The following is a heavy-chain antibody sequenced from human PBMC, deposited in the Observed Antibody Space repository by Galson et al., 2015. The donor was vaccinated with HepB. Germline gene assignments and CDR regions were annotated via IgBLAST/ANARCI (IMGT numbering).Heavy chain of an antibody. D-gene: IGHD3-22*01. CDR1: GFTFRSYE. Sequence: SLRLSCAASGFTFRSYEMHWVRQVTGKGLEWVSATGTAGDTYYRDSVKGRFTISRDNAKNSLYLEMNSLRAGDTAVYYCARGVPDYFDSSGDCPIFDYCGQGTLVTVSS. CDR2: TGTAGDT. V-gene: IGHV3-13*04. J-gene: IGHJ4*02. CDR3: ARGVPDYFDSSGDCPIFDY.